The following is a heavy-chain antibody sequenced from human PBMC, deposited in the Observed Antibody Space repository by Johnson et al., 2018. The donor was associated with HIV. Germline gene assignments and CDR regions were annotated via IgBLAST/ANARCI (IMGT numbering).Heavy chain of an antibody. J-gene: IGHJ3*02. V-gene: IGHV3-66*02. CDR1: GFTFSDYY. D-gene: IGHD2/OR15-2a*01. CDR2: IYSGGST. Sequence: MLLVESGGGVVQPGRSLRLSCAASGFTFSDYYMGWIRQTPGKGLEWVSVIYSGGSTYYADSVKGRFTISRDNSKNTLYLQMNSLRAEDTAVYYCARAFDPRAFDIWGQGTMVTVSS. CDR3: ARAFDPRAFDI.